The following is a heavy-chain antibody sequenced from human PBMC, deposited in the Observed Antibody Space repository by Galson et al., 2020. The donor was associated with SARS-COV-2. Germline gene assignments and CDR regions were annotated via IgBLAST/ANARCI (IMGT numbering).Heavy chain of an antibody. V-gene: IGHV3-23*01. CDR3: AKGRLGSNFFDS. Sequence: GESLKISCAASGFTFSNYFMSWVRQAPGKGLEWVSGIGDSGGNTFYADSVKGRFAISRDNSKDTLYLQMNSLRAEDTAVYYCAKGRLGSNFFDSWGQGTLATVSS. J-gene: IGHJ4*02. CDR2: IGDSGGNT. D-gene: IGHD3-16*01. CDR1: GFTFSNYF.